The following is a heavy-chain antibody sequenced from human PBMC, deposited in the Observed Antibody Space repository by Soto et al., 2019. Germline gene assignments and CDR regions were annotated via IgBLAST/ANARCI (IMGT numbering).Heavy chain of an antibody. Sequence: PGGSLRLSCAGSGFTFSTYEMNWVRQAPGKGLEWVSYISSSGSTIYYADSVKGRFTISRDNAKTSLYLQMNSLRADDTAIYYCARVWQVAIDCWGQGTLVAVSS. D-gene: IGHD6-19*01. V-gene: IGHV3-48*03. CDR2: ISSSGSTI. CDR3: ARVWQVAIDC. J-gene: IGHJ4*02. CDR1: GFTFSTYE.